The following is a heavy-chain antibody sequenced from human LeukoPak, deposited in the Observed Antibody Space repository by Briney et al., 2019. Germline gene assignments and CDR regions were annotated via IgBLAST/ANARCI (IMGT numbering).Heavy chain of an antibody. CDR2: MWYDGSNK. J-gene: IGHJ6*02. CDR3: ARDLWSPLYGMDV. CDR1: GFTFSSYG. V-gene: IGHV3-33*01. Sequence: PERSLRLSCAASGFTFSSYGMHWVRQAPGRGLEWVAVMWYDGSNKYYADSVKGRFTISRDNSKNTLYLQMNSLRAENTAVYYCARDLWSPLYGMDVWGQGTTVTVSS. D-gene: IGHD3-3*01.